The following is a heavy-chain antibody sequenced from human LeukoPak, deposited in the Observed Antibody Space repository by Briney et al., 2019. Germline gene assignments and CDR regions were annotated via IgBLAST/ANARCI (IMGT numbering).Heavy chain of an antibody. J-gene: IGHJ5*02. D-gene: IGHD6-19*01. CDR1: GFTFSSYA. CDR2: IYHSGST. CDR3: ARDLAVAGMYNWFDP. V-gene: IGHV4-38-2*02. Sequence: GSLRLSCAASGFTFSSYAMSWIRQPPGKGLEWIGSIYHSGSTYYNPSLKSRVTISVDTSKNQFSLKLSSVTAADTAVYYCARDLAVAGMYNWFDPWGQGTLVTVSS.